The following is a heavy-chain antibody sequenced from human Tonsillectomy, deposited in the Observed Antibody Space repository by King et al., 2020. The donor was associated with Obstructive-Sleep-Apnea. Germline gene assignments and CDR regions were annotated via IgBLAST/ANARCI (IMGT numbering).Heavy chain of an antibody. D-gene: IGHD6-19*01. V-gene: IGHV4-39*07. CDR3: AREIKAVASQDAFDI. CDR1: GGSISTSSYY. CDR2: IFYSGST. Sequence: LQLQESGPGLVKPSETLSLTCTVSGGSISTSSYYWGWLRLPPGTGLEWLGSIFYSGSTYDNASLKSRVTISVDTSKNQFSLKLSSVTAADTAVYYCAREIKAVASQDAFDIWGQGTMVTVSS. J-gene: IGHJ3*02.